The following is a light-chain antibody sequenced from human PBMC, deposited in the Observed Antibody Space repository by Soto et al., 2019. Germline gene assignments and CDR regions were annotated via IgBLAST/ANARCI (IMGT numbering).Light chain of an antibody. J-gene: IGKJ4*01. CDR3: QQRKYWPPLT. V-gene: IGKV3-11*01. Sequence: EIVLTQSPATLSLSPGERATLSCRASQSVSSYLAWYQQKPGQAPRLLIYDASNRATGIPARFSGSGSGTDFTLTISSLEPEDSAVYYCQQRKYWPPLTFGGGTKVEIK. CDR1: QSVSSY. CDR2: DAS.